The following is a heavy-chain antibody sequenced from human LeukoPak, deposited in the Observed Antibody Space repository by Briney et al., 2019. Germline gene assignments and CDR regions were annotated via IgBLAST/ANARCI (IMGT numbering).Heavy chain of an antibody. V-gene: IGHV3-15*01. CDR2: IKSKTDGGTT. D-gene: IGHD3-10*01. J-gene: IGHJ4*02. CDR3: TTGPPMVRGVFDY. Sequence: GGSLRLSCAASGFTFSNAWMSWVRQAPRKGLEWVGRIKSKTDGGTTDYAAPVKGRFTIPRDDSKNTLYLQMNSLKTEDTAVYYCTTGPPMVRGVFDYWGQGTLVTVSS. CDR1: GFTFSNAW.